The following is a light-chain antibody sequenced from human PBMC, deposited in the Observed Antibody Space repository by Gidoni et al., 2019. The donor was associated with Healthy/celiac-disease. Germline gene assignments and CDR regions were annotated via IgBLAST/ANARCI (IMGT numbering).Light chain of an antibody. CDR2: AAS. CDR1: QGIRND. V-gene: IGKV1-6*01. CDR3: LQDYNYPFT. J-gene: IGKJ3*01. Sequence: SVGDRVTITCRASQGIRNDLGWYQQKPGKAPKLLIYAASSLQSGVPSRFSGSGSGTDFTLTISSLQPEDFATYYCLQDYNYPFTFGPGTKVDIK.